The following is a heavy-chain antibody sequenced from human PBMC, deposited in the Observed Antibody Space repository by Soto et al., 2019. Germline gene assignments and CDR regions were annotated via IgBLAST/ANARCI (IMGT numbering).Heavy chain of an antibody. CDR3: ARHVPLGEYAISYYYYYSVDV. CDR1: GGSISNYY. J-gene: IGHJ6*03. V-gene: IGHV4-59*08. Sequence: QVQLQESGPGLVKPSETLSLTCTVSGGSISNYYWSWIRQPPGKGLEWIGHIYYSGSTNYNPSLQCRVPISVDTSKNQFSLKLSSVTAADTAGYSCARHVPLGEYAISYYYYYSVDVWGKGTTFTVSS. D-gene: IGHD4-17*01. CDR2: IYYSGST.